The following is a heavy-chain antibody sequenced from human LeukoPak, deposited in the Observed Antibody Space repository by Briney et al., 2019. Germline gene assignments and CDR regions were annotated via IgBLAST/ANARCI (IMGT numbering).Heavy chain of an antibody. CDR2: INPSGGST. J-gene: IGHJ4*02. Sequence: ASVKASCKASGYTFTSYYMHWVRQAPGQGLEWMGIINPSGGSTSYAQKFQDRVTMTRDTSTSTVYMELSSLRSEDTAVYYCARDVRGRFLEWLPSYYFDYWGQGTLVTVSS. CDR3: ARDVRGRFLEWLPSYYFDY. D-gene: IGHD3-3*01. CDR1: GYTFTSYY. V-gene: IGHV1-46*01.